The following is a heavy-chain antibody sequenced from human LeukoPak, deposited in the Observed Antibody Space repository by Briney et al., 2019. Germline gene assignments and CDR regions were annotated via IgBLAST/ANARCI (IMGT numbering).Heavy chain of an antibody. Sequence: PGGSLRLSCAASGFTFSSYAMSWVRQAPGKGLEWVSAISGSGGSTYYADSVKGRFTISRDNSKNTLYLQMNSLRAEDTAVYYCATFLYAGNAGGSVGYWGQGTLVTVSS. CDR2: ISGSGGST. V-gene: IGHV3-23*01. J-gene: IGHJ4*02. CDR3: ATFLYAGNAGGSVGY. CDR1: GFTFSSYA. D-gene: IGHD4-23*01.